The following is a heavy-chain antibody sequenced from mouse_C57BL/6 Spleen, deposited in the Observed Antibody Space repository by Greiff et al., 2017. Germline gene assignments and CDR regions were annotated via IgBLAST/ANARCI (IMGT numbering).Heavy chain of an antibody. CDR1: GFTFSSYA. CDR3: TREVTTVVATKAMDY. D-gene: IGHD1-1*01. CDR2: ISSGGDYI. V-gene: IGHV5-9-1*02. J-gene: IGHJ4*01. Sequence: EVKVVESGEGLVKPGGSLKLSYAASGFTFSSYAMSWVRQTPEKRLEWVAYISSGGDYIYYADTVKGRFTISRDNARNTLYLQMSSLKSEDTAMYYCTREVTTVVATKAMDYWGQGTSVTVSS.